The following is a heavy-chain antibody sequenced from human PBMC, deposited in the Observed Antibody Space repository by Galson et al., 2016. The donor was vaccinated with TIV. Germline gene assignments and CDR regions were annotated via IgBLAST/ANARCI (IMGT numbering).Heavy chain of an antibody. V-gene: IGHV3-53*01. D-gene: IGHD3-22*01. Sequence: SLRLSCAASGFNVSINYMTWVRQAPGKGLEWVSLTYSGDQTSYADSVKGRFTISRDNAKKSLYLQMNSLRTEDTALYYCVKTNIYLDAVVADGAFDIWGQGTMVAVS. CDR3: VKTNIYLDAVVADGAFDI. J-gene: IGHJ3*02. CDR2: TYSGDQT. CDR1: GFNVSINY.